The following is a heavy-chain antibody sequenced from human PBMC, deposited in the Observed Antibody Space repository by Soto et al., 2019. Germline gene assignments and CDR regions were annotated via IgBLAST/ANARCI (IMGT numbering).Heavy chain of an antibody. Sequence: QVQLVQSGAEVKKPGSSVKVSCKASGGTFSSYAISWVRQAPGQGLKWMGGIIPIFGTANYAQKFQGRVTITADESTSTAYMELSSLRSEDTAVYYCARGVVVVPAAILTLDYWGQGTLVTVSS. CDR2: IIPIFGTA. V-gene: IGHV1-69*01. CDR3: ARGVVVVPAAILTLDY. CDR1: GGTFSSYA. D-gene: IGHD2-2*01. J-gene: IGHJ4*02.